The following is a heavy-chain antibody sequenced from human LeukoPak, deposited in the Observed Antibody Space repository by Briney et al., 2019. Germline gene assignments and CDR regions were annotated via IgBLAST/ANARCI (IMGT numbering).Heavy chain of an antibody. CDR3: ARGPYSSRYDY. D-gene: IGHD6-13*01. CDR1: GGSISSSY. J-gene: IGHJ4*02. CDR2: IYYSGST. Sequence: SETLSLTCTVSGGSISSSYWSWIRQPPGKGLEWIGYIYYSGSTNYNPSLKSRVTMSVDTSKNQFSLNLSSVTAADTAVYYCARGPYSSRYDYWGQGTVGTVSA. V-gene: IGHV4-59*01.